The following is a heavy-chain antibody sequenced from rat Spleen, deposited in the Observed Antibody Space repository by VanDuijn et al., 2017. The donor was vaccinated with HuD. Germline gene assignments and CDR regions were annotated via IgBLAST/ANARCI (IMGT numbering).Heavy chain of an antibody. CDR1: GLTFNNYW. J-gene: IGHJ1*01. CDR2: LTNGDGQT. D-gene: IGHD4-5*01. Sequence: EVQLVESGGCLVQPGGSLRLSCVASGLTFNNYWMTWIRQAPGKGLEGAASLTNGDGQTYYLDSVKGRFTISRDNAKNTLYLQMNSLRSEDTATYYCTGIRANGWYFDFWGPGIMVTVSS. CDR3: TGIRANGWYFDF. V-gene: IGHV5-31*01.